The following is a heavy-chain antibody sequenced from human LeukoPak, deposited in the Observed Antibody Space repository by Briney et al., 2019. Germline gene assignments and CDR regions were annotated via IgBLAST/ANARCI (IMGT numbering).Heavy chain of an antibody. CDR1: GYTFTSYG. J-gene: IGHJ6*03. CDR3: ARVLVDSNYYYYYYMDV. D-gene: IGHD4-11*01. V-gene: IGHV1-2*02. Sequence: ASVKVSCKASGYTFTSYGISWVRQAPGQGLEWMGWINPNSGGTNYAQKFQGRVTMTRDTSISTAYMELSRLRSDDTAVYYCARVLVDSNYYYYYYMDVWGKGTTVTVSS. CDR2: INPNSGGT.